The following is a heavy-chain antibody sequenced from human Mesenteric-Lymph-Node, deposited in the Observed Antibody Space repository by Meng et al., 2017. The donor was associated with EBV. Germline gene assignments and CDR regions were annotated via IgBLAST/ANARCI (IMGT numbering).Heavy chain of an antibody. Sequence: VQLKGAGPGRWKPSETLSLACTVSGGSGSSGSFYWNWVRQAAGKGLEWVGRTRNRANSYSAEDAASVEGRFTITRDNSENSLYLQMNSLRTGDTAVYYCARARSSAYDNWGQGTLVTVSS. V-gene: IGHV3-72*01. D-gene: IGHD2-15*01. CDR1: GGSGSSGSFY. CDR2: TRNRANSYSA. CDR3: ARARSSAYDN. J-gene: IGHJ4*02.